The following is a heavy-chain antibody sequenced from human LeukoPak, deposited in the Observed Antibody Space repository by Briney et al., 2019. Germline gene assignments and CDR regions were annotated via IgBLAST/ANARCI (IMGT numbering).Heavy chain of an antibody. CDR1: GGSISGGSISGYH. J-gene: IGHJ5*02. Sequence: PSETLSLTCSVSGGSISGGSISGYHWSWIRQPPGKGLELIAYMHYSGSTNYNPSLKSRVTISVDTSKNQFSLKLSSVTAADTAVYYCARGYCSGGSCGWFDPWGQGTLVTVSS. D-gene: IGHD2-15*01. V-gene: IGHV4-61*08. CDR3: ARGYCSGGSCGWFDP. CDR2: MHYSGST.